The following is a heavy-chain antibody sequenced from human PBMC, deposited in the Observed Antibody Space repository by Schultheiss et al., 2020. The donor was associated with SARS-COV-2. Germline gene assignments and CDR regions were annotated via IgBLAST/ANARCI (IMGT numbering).Heavy chain of an antibody. CDR2: IRFDGSNK. V-gene: IGHV3-30*02. CDR3: ARDGAAAGTAEY. D-gene: IGHD6-13*01. CDR1: GFTFSNYG. J-gene: IGHJ4*02. Sequence: GGSLRLSCETSGFTFSNYGFHWVRQAPGKGLEWVSFIRFDGSNKYYRDSVKGRFTTSRDNSNNVLYLQMNSLRAEDTAVYYCARDGAAAGTAEYWGQGTLVTVSS.